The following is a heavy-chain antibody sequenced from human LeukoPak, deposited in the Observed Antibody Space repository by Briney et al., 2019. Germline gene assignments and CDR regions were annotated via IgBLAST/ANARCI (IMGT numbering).Heavy chain of an antibody. CDR3: ARAVLYCSGGSCYSPRGLDY. J-gene: IGHJ4*02. CDR2: LSSSSSTI. V-gene: IGHV3-48*01. D-gene: IGHD2-15*01. Sequence: PGGYLRLYCAASGFTFSSYSMNWVRQAPGRGREGVSYLSSSSSTIYYAASVKGRFTVSRDNAKNSLYLQMNGERAEDTALYYCARAVLYCSGGSCYSPRGLDYWGQGTLVTVSS. CDR1: GFTFSSYS.